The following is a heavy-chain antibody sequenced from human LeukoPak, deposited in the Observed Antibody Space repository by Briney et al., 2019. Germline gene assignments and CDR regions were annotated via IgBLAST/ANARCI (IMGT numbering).Heavy chain of an antibody. Sequence: ASVKVSCKASGYTFTSYAIHWVRQAPGQRLEWMGWISAGNGYTKYSQNFQGRVTFISNTSATTAFMELSSLRSEDAAVYYCARGSGSGSNDYWGQGTLVTVSS. J-gene: IGHJ4*02. CDR2: ISAGNGYT. CDR1: GYTFTSYA. CDR3: ARGSGSGSNDY. D-gene: IGHD1-26*01. V-gene: IGHV1-3*01.